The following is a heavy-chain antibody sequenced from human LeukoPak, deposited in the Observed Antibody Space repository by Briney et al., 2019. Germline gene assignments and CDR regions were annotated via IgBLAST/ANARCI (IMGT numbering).Heavy chain of an antibody. CDR1: GFTFSSYA. V-gene: IGHV3-23*01. D-gene: IGHD6-13*01. CDR2: IRESGRDT. CDR3: ARGAATGPTLGLDY. J-gene: IGHJ4*02. Sequence: GGSLRLSCAASGFTFSSYAMSWVRQAPGKGLEWVSAIRESGRDTYYTDSVKARFTISRDNSRDTLYLQMNSLRVEDTAVYFYARGAATGPTLGLDYWGQGALVTVPS.